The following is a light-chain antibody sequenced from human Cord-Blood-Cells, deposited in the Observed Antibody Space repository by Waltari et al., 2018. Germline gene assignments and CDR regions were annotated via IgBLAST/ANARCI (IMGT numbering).Light chain of an antibody. Sequence: QTVVTQEPSFSVSPGGTVTLTCGLSSGSVSTSYYLSWYQQTPGQAPRPLLYSTSTRSSGVPDRFSGSILGNKAALTITGAQADDESDYYCVLYMGSGIWVFGGGTKLTVL. V-gene: IGLV8-61*01. CDR2: STS. J-gene: IGLJ3*02. CDR1: SGSVSTSYY. CDR3: VLYMGSGIWV.